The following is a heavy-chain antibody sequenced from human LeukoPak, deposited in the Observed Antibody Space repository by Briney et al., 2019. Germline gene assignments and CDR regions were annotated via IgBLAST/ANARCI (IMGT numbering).Heavy chain of an antibody. J-gene: IGHJ4*02. CDR1: GGSISSYY. CDR2: IYTSGST. D-gene: IGHD6-19*01. V-gene: IGHV4-4*07. Sequence: SETLSLTCTVSGGSISSYYWSWIRQPAGKGLEWIGRIYTSGSTNYNPSLKSRVTISVDTSKNQFSLKLSSVTAADTAVYYCARHRAFSGRAFFDYWGQGTLVTVSS. CDR3: ARHRAFSGRAFFDY.